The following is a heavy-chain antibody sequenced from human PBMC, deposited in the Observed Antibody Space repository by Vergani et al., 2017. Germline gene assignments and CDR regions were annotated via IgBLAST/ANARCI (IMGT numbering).Heavy chain of an antibody. V-gene: IGHV4-39*01. D-gene: IGHD6-19*01. CDR2: IYYSGST. Sequence: QLQLQESGPGLVKPSATLSLTCSVSGAPIRSSNYYWGWIRSPPGKGLGWIASIYYSGSTYYNPSLKSRVTISVDTAKNQFSLKLSSVTAADTAVYFCARHSTVEWLVKLGWIDPWGQGILVTVSS. J-gene: IGHJ5*02. CDR3: ARHSTVEWLVKLGWIDP. CDR1: GAPIRSSNYY.